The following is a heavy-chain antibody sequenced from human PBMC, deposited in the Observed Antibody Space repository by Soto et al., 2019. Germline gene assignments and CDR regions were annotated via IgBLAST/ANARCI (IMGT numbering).Heavy chain of an antibody. Sequence: SETLSLTCTVSGGSITSGGYFWDWIRQSPGKGLEWIGTVHSTGGTYYSPSLRSRVTISVDTSKNLFSLKMTSASATDTAVYFCAKREDSSRFGGLDIWGQGTAVTVLL. V-gene: IGHV4-39*01. CDR2: VHSTGGT. CDR1: GGSITSGGYF. CDR3: AKREDSSRFGGLDI. J-gene: IGHJ6*02. D-gene: IGHD3-3*01.